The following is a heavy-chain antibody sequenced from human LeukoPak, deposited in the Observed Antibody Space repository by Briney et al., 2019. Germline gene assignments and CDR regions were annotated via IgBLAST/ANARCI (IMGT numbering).Heavy chain of an antibody. V-gene: IGHV3-30*04. Sequence: GGSLRLSCAASGFTFSSYAMHWVRQAPGKGLEWVAVISYDGSNKYYADSVKGRFTISRDNSKDTLYLQMNSLRAEDTAVYYCARVTLSGSWYGYWGQGTLVTVSS. CDR1: GFTFSSYA. J-gene: IGHJ4*02. CDR3: ARVTLSGSWYGY. CDR2: ISYDGSNK. D-gene: IGHD6-13*01.